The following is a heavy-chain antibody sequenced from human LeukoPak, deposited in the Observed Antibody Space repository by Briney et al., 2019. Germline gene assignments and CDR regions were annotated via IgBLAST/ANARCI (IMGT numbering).Heavy chain of an antibody. Sequence: ASVKVSCKASGYTFTSYGISWVRQAPGQGLEWMGWISAYNGNTNYAQKLQGRVTMTTDTSTSTAYMELRSLRSDDTAVYYCARITMFRGVPPSGYDYGMDVWGQGTTVTVSS. D-gene: IGHD3-10*01. V-gene: IGHV1-18*01. CDR1: GYTFTSYG. CDR2: ISAYNGNT. CDR3: ARITMFRGVPPSGYDYGMDV. J-gene: IGHJ6*02.